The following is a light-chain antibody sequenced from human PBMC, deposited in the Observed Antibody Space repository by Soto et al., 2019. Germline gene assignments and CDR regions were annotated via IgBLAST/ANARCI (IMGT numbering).Light chain of an antibody. V-gene: IGKV1-5*01. J-gene: IGKJ3*01. CDR2: EAS. CDR3: QQSYSTPLT. Sequence: DIQLTQSPSTLSASVGDRVIITCRASHDVGNYLAWYQQKPGKAPKHLIYEASNLRSGVPSRFSGSGSGTEFTLTITGLQPDDFATYYCQQSYSTPLTFGPGTKVDIK. CDR1: HDVGNY.